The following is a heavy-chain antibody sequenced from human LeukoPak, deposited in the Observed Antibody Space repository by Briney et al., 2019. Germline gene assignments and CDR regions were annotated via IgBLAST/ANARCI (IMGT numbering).Heavy chain of an antibody. CDR1: GDSISYYY. V-gene: IGHV4-4*09. CDR3: ARSITGSSPFDY. J-gene: IGHJ4*02. Sequence: SETLSLTCTVFGDSISYYYWNWIRQSPAKGLEWIGYIHSSGITRSHPSLESRVTISTDASKNQISLKMTSVTAADTAVYYCARSITGSSPFDYWGQGTLVTVSS. D-gene: IGHD5-12*01. CDR2: IHSSGIT.